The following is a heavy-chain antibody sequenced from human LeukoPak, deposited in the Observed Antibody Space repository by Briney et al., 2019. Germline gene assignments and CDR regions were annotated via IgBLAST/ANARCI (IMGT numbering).Heavy chain of an antibody. Sequence: GRSLRLSCAASGFTFTSYAMHWVRQAPGKGLEWVAVISYDGSNKYYADSVKGRFTISRDNSKNTLYLQMNSLRTEDTAVYYCARMPVAGTRPQYYYYGMDVWGQGTTVTVSS. J-gene: IGHJ6*02. CDR1: GFTFTSYA. V-gene: IGHV3-30-3*01. CDR3: ARMPVAGTRPQYYYYGMDV. CDR2: ISYDGSNK. D-gene: IGHD6-19*01.